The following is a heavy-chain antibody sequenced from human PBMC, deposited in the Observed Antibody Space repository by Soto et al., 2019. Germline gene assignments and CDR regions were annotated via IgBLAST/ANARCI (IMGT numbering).Heavy chain of an antibody. CDR2: IYHSGST. J-gene: IGHJ4*02. CDR1: GGSISSGGYS. CDR3: ARGMTTVTTIDY. V-gene: IGHV4-30-2*01. D-gene: IGHD4-4*01. Sequence: SETLSLTCAVSGGSISSGGYSWSWIRQPPGKGLEWIGYIYHSGSTYYNPSLKSRVTISVDRSKNQFSLKLSSVTAADTAVYYCARGMTTVTTIDYWGQGTLVTVS.